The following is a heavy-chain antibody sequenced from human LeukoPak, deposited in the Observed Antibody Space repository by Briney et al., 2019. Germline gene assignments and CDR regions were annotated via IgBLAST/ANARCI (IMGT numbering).Heavy chain of an antibody. CDR3: ARVSGYCTNGVCGPYDY. V-gene: IGHV3-7*01. D-gene: IGHD2-8*01. CDR2: IKQDGSEK. J-gene: IGHJ4*02. Sequence: GGSLRLSCAASAFTFSSYWMSWVRQAPGKGLEWVANIKQDGSEKYYVDSVKGRFTISRDNAKNSLYLQMNSLRAEDTAVYYCARVSGYCTNGVCGPYDYWGQGTLVTVSS. CDR1: AFTFSSYW.